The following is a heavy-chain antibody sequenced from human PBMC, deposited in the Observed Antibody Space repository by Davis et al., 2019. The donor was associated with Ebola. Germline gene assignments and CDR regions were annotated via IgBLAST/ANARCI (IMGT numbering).Heavy chain of an antibody. Sequence: GESLKISCQGSGYSFNTYWINWVRQMPGKGLEWMGRIDPSDSFTQFNPSFQGHVTISLDKSISTAFLQWSSLKASDTAIYYCARSGTYPGDYWGQGTLVTVSS. V-gene: IGHV5-10-1*01. J-gene: IGHJ4*02. CDR2: IDPSDSFT. D-gene: IGHD1-26*01. CDR1: GYSFNTYW. CDR3: ARSGTYPGDY.